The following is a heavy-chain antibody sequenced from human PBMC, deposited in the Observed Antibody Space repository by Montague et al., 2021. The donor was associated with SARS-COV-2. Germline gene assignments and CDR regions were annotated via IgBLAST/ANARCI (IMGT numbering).Heavy chain of an antibody. CDR1: GGSINYYY. J-gene: IGHJ4*02. Sequence: SETLSLTCTVSGGSINYYYWHWLRQSARKGLEWIGRIYSSGNTNSNPSLKSRVIISVDSSQNQFSLKLSSVTAADTAVYYCASGDQPTPASWYCFDSWGQGALVTVSS. D-gene: IGHD6-13*01. CDR3: ASGDQPTPASWYCFDS. CDR2: IYSSGNT. V-gene: IGHV4-4*07.